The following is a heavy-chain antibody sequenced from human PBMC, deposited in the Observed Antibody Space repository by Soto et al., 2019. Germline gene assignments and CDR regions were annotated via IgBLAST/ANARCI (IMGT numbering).Heavy chain of an antibody. CDR3: ARIAAAGKAGDYYYGMDV. Sequence: SETLSLTCAVYGGSFSGYYWSWIRQPPGKGLEWIGEINHSGSTNYNPSLKSRVTISVDTSKNQFSLKLSSVTAADTAVYYCARIAAAGKAGDYYYGMDVWGQGTTVTVSS. CDR1: GGSFSGYY. J-gene: IGHJ6*02. D-gene: IGHD6-13*01. V-gene: IGHV4-34*01. CDR2: INHSGST.